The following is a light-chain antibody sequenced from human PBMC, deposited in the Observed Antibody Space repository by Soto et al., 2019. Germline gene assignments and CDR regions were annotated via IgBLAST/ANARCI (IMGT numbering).Light chain of an antibody. CDR2: AAS. J-gene: IGKJ1*01. Sequence: DIQMTQSRSSLSASVGDRVTVTCRTSQSISSYLNWYQQKPGKAPKLLIYAASSLQNGVQSRFSGSGYGTEFTHTISSLQPEVFASYYCQQRDSTPWTFGQGAKVEIK. V-gene: IGKV1-39*01. CDR3: QQRDSTPWT. CDR1: QSISSY.